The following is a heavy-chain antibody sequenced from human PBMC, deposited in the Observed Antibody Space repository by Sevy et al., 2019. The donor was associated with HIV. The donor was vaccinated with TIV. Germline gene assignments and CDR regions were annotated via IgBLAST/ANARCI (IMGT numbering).Heavy chain of an antibody. J-gene: IGHJ4*02. CDR3: ARDSPGYGAYDY. V-gene: IGHV3-7*01. CDR1: GFTFSGYW. CDR2: IKEDGSAE. Sequence: GGSQRLSCAASGFTFSGYWMTWVRQAPGKGLEWVANIKEDGSAEYYVDSVKGRFTISRDKAKNSLFLQLNSLRVEDTAMYYCARDSPGYGAYDYLGQGTLVTVSS. D-gene: IGHD5-18*01.